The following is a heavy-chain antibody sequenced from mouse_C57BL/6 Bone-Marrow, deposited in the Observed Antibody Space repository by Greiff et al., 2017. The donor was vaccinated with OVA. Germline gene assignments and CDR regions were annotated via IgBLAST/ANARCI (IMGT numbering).Heavy chain of an antibody. V-gene: IGHV1-39*01. Sequence: EVQLQQSGPELVKPGASVKISCKASGYSFTDYNMNWVKQSYGKSLEWIGVINPNYGTTSYNQKFKGKATLTVDQSSSTAYMQLNSLTSEDSAVYYCAREEICYGNYGWYCDVWGTGTTVTVSS. J-gene: IGHJ1*03. CDR2: INPNYGTT. CDR3: AREEICYGNYGWYCDV. D-gene: IGHD2-1*01. CDR1: GYSFTDYN.